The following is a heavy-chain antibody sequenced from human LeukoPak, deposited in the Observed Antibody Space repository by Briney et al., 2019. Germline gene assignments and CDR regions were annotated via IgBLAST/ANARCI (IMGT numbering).Heavy chain of an antibody. D-gene: IGHD2-15*01. CDR3: ARGGGRGYCSGGSCYPVDY. Sequence: GASVKVSCKASGYTFTSYGISWVRQAPGQGLEWMGWISAYNGNTNCAQKLQGRVTMTTDTSTSTAYMELRSLRSDDTAVYYCARGGGRGYCSGGSCYPVDYWGQGTLVAVSS. CDR2: ISAYNGNT. J-gene: IGHJ4*02. V-gene: IGHV1-18*01. CDR1: GYTFTSYG.